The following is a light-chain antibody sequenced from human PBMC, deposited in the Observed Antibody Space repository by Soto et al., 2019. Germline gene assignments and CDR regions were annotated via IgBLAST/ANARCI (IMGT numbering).Light chain of an antibody. J-gene: IGKJ5*01. CDR1: QSVSSSY. CDR2: GAS. Sequence: EIVLTQSPGTLSLSPGEGATLSCRASQSVSSSYIPWYQQRPGQTPSLLIYGASTRATGIPDRFSGSGSGTPFTLTISRLEPGDFAVYYCQHFGGTTFTFGQGTRLESK. V-gene: IGKV3-20*01. CDR3: QHFGGTTFT.